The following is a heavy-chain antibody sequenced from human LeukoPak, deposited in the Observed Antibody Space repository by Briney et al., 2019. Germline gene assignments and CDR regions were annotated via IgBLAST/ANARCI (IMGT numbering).Heavy chain of an antibody. CDR2: IYYSGST. CDR1: GGSLSPYY. D-gene: IGHD3-10*01. Sequence: SQTLSLTCTVSGGSLSPYYWSWIRQPPGKGLEWIGYIYYSGSTNYNPSLKSRVTISLDTSKNQFSLKLSSVTAADTAVYYCARGPYGSGSYWYYYYMDVWGKGTTVTVSS. J-gene: IGHJ6*03. CDR3: ARGPYGSGSYWYYYYMDV. V-gene: IGHV4-59*01.